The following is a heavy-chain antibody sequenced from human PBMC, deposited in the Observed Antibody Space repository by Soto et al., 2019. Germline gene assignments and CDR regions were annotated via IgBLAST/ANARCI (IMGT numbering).Heavy chain of an antibody. CDR1: GFSFCTYS. V-gene: IGHV3-30*04. Sequence: GGSLRLSCAASGFSFCTYSMLWVRQAPGKGLEWVAVLSYDVRNKFYADSVKGRFIISRDNAKSTLYLQMSSLRTEDTAVYYCARERVAGYYNVIGYWGQGT. J-gene: IGHJ4*02. D-gene: IGHD3-10*02. CDR2: LSYDVRNK. CDR3: ARERVAGYYNVIGY.